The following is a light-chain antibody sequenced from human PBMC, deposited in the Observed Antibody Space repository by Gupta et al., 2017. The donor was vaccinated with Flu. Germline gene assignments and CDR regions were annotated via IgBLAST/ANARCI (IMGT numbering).Light chain of an antibody. CDR1: QSVGTY. Sequence: EIVLTQSPATLSSSPGERATLSCRASQSVGTYLAWYQQKPGQTPRLLIYDASNRATGIPARFSGSGSGTDFTLTISGLEPEDFAVYYCQKRSNWPPYTFGQGTRLDI. CDR3: QKRSNWPPYT. V-gene: IGKV3-11*01. CDR2: DAS. J-gene: IGKJ2*01.